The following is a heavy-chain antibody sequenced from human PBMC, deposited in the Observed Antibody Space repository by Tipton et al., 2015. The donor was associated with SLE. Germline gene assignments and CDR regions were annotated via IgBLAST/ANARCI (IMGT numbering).Heavy chain of an antibody. Sequence: LRLSCAASGFIFSSYEMNWIRQPAGKGLEWIGYIYYSGSTYYNPSLKSRVTISVDTSKNQFSLKLSSVTAADTAVYYCARGEVLDYWGQGTLVTVSS. J-gene: IGHJ4*02. D-gene: IGHD3-10*01. V-gene: IGHV4-59*06. CDR2: IYYSGST. CDR3: ARGEVLDY. CDR1: GFIFSSYE.